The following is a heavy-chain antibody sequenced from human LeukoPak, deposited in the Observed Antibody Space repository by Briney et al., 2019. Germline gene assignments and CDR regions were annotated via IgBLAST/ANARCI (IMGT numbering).Heavy chain of an antibody. CDR2: MNPNSGNT. CDR1: GYTFTSYD. V-gene: IGHV1-8*03. CDR3: SRCSSSGGDFDY. J-gene: IGHJ4*02. Sequence: ASVKVSCKASGYTFTSYDINWVRQATGPGLEWMGWMNPNSGNTGYSQKFQGRVTITRNTSISTAYMQLSSLRSEERAVYYWSRCSSSGGDFDYWGQGTLVTVSS. D-gene: IGHD6-19*01.